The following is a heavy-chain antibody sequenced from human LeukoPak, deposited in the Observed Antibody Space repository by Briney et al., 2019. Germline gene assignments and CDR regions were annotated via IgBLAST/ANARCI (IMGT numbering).Heavy chain of an antibody. CDR3: AKGSDYPDN. V-gene: IGHV3-30*18. Sequence: GGPLRLSCAASGFTFSSYGMHWVRQAPGKGLEWVAVISYDGSNKYYADSVKGRFTISRDNSKNTLYLQMTSLRAEDTCVYYCAKGSDYPDNWGQGTLVTVSS. CDR1: GFTFSSYG. J-gene: IGHJ4*02. CDR2: ISYDGSNK.